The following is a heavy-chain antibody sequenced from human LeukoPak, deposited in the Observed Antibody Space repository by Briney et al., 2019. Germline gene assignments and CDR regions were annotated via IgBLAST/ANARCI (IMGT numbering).Heavy chain of an antibody. J-gene: IGHJ4*02. Sequence: ASVKVSCKASGYTFTSYDINWVRQATGQGLEWMGWMNPNSGNTGYAQKFQGRVTLTRNTSISTAYMELSSLRSEDTAVYYCARERTIFGVVTPDYWGQGTLVTVSS. CDR1: GYTFTSYD. CDR2: MNPNSGNT. CDR3: ARERTIFGVVTPDY. D-gene: IGHD3-3*01. V-gene: IGHV1-8*03.